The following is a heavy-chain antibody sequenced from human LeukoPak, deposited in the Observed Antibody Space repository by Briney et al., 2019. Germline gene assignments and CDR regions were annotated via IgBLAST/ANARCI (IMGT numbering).Heavy chain of an antibody. CDR1: GFTFSSYW. Sequence: GGSLRLSCAASGFTFSSYWMSWIRQAPRKGLEWVSNISSSGSTIYYADSVKGRFTISRDNAKNSLYLQMNSLRAEDTAVYYCARDGFYSNYGGYYYYMDVWGKGTTVTVSS. CDR3: ARDGFYSNYGGYYYYMDV. J-gene: IGHJ6*03. D-gene: IGHD4-11*01. V-gene: IGHV3-11*04. CDR2: ISSSGSTI.